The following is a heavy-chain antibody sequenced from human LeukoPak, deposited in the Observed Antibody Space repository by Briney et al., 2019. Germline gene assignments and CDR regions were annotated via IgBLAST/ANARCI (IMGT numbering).Heavy chain of an antibody. D-gene: IGHD2-15*01. V-gene: IGHV3-69-1*01. CDR3: ASDPVVGGLDF. CDR1: GFTLTVYS. Sequence: PGGSLRLSCSVSGFTLTVYSMDWVRQAPGQGLEWISYIGTGGTTYYADSVLGRFTVSRDNDRKSIYLQMNSLTVDDTAVYYCASDPVVGGLDFWGQGALVTVSS. CDR2: IGTGGTT. J-gene: IGHJ4*02.